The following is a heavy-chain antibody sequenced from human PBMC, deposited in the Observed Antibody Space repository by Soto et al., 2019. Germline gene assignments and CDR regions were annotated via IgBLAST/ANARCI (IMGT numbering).Heavy chain of an antibody. CDR2: LIGSGGTT. CDR1: GFTFNTYA. J-gene: IGHJ4*02. CDR3: AKQRAGYGSGSDTYYFDY. D-gene: IGHD3-10*01. V-gene: IGHV3-23*01. Sequence: EVQLLESGGGLVQPGGSLRLSCSTSGFTFNTYAMNWVRQAPGKGLEWVSALIGSGGTTYYADSVRGRFTISRDNSKNTLFLQMNSLRAEDTALYYCAKQRAGYGSGSDTYYFDYWGQGTLVTVSS.